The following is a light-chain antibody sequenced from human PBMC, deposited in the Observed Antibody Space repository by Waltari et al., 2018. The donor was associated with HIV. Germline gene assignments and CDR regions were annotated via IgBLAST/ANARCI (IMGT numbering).Light chain of an antibody. CDR1: SSNTGAGSD. Sequence: QSVLTQPPSASGAPGQRVTIPCTGSSSNTGAGSDVPRYQQLPGTAPKLLIYTNINRPSGVPDRFSGSKSGTSASLAITGLQAEDEADYYCQSFDSSLSGGVFGGGTKLTVL. V-gene: IGLV1-40*01. J-gene: IGLJ2*01. CDR2: TNI. CDR3: QSFDSSLSGGV.